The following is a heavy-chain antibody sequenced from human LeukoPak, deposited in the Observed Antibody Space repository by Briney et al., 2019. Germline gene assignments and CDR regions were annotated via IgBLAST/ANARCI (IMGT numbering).Heavy chain of an antibody. CDR3: ARVAMLGYCSGGSCQYYDY. CDR2: IGAGGTFT. D-gene: IGHD2-15*01. V-gene: IGHV3-23*01. Sequence: GGSLRLSCTASGFTFSSYAMNWVRQAPGKGLEWVSGIGAGGTFTYYADSVKGRFTISRDNSRNTLYLQMNSLRAEDTAVYYCARVAMLGYCSGGSCQYYDYWGQGTLVTVSS. J-gene: IGHJ4*02. CDR1: GFTFSSYA.